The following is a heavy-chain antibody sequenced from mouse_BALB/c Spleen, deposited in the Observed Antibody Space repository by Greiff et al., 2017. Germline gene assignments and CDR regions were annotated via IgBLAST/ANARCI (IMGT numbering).Heavy chain of an antibody. J-gene: IGHJ2*01. D-gene: IGHD1-1*01. CDR3: VRGHYYGSSYGYFDY. Sequence: VQGVESGPGLVAPSQSLSITCTVSGFSLTSYDISWIRQPPGKGLEWLGVIWTGGGTNYNSAFMSRLSISKDNSKSQVFLKMNSLQTDDTAIYYCVRGHYYGSSYGYFDYWGQGTTLTVSS. CDR2: IWTGGGT. V-gene: IGHV2-9-2*01. CDR1: GFSLTSYD.